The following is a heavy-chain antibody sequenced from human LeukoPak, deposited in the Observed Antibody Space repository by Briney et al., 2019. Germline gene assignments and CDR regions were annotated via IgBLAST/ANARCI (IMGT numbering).Heavy chain of an antibody. V-gene: IGHV3-53*01. J-gene: IGHJ4*02. D-gene: IGHD6-19*01. CDR1: GFTVRHTL. CDR3: SRGSRWLYC. Sequence: GWSLRLSRAASGFTVRHTLMSSVGPAPGKGREWVSVIYSVGTTYYAESVNGRFTISRDHSKIKLYLQMNSLRAEDTAVYYCSRGSRWLYCWLQPTQVTDPS. CDR2: IYSVGTT.